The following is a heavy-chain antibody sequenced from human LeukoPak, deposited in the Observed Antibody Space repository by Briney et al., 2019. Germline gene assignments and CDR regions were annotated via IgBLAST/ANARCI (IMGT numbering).Heavy chain of an antibody. Sequence: SETLSLTCAVYGGSFSGYYWSWIRQHPGKGLEWIGYIYYSGSTYYNPSLRSRVTISVDTSKNQFSLKLSSVTAADTAVYYCARESRSTVTTVFDYWGQGTLVTVSS. CDR3: ARESRSTVTTVFDY. V-gene: IGHV4-31*11. D-gene: IGHD4-17*01. J-gene: IGHJ4*02. CDR1: GGSFSGYY. CDR2: IYYSGST.